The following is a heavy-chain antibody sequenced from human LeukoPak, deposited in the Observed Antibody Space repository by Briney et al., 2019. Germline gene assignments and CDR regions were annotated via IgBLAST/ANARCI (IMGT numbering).Heavy chain of an antibody. D-gene: IGHD4-17*01. CDR1: GYTFTSYA. CDR2: INAGNGNT. CDR3: ARGYGVPDCFDI. Sequence: ASVKVSCKASGYTFTSYAMHWVRQAPGQRLEWMGWINAGNGNTKYSQKFQGRVTITRDTSASTAYMELSSLRSEDTAVYYCARGYGVPDCFDIWGQGTMVTVSS. V-gene: IGHV1-3*01. J-gene: IGHJ3*02.